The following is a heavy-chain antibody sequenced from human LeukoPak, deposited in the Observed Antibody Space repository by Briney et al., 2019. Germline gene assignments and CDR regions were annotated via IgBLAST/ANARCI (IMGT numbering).Heavy chain of an antibody. CDR2: IKQGGSEK. D-gene: IGHD3-9*01. Sequence: GGSLRLSCAASGFTFSSYWMSWVRQAPGKGLEWVANIKQGGSEKYYVDSVKGRFTISRDNAKNSLYLQMNSLRAEDTAVYYCARVERYFDWSMGAFDIWGQGTMVTVSS. J-gene: IGHJ3*02. CDR3: ARVERYFDWSMGAFDI. CDR1: GFTFSSYW. V-gene: IGHV3-7*03.